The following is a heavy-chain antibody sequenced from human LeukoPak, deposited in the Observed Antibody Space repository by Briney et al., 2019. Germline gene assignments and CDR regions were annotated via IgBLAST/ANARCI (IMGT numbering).Heavy chain of an antibody. D-gene: IGHD4-17*01. J-gene: IGHJ5*02. V-gene: IGHV4-59*10. Sequence: SETLSLTCAVYGGSFSGYYWSWIRQPAGKGLEWIGRIFTSGSTNYNPSLKSRVTMSVDTSKNQFSLNLSSVTAADTAVYYCARGPLTLTRGFDPWGQGTLVTVSS. CDR2: IFTSGST. CDR1: GGSFSGYY. CDR3: ARGPLTLTRGFDP.